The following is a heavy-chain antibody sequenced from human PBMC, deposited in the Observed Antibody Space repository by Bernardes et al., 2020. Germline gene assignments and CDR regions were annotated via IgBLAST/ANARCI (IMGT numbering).Heavy chain of an antibody. CDR3: ARGRVEYQLLTARHDAFDI. CDR1: GGSVSSGSYY. D-gene: IGHD2-2*01. V-gene: IGHV4-61*01. Sequence: SETLSLTCTVSGGSVSSGSYYWSWIRQPPGKGLEWIGYIYYSGSTNYNPSLKSRVTISVDTSKNQFSLKLSSVTAADTAVYYCARGRVEYQLLTARHDAFDIWGQGTMVTVSS. CDR2: IYYSGST. J-gene: IGHJ3*02.